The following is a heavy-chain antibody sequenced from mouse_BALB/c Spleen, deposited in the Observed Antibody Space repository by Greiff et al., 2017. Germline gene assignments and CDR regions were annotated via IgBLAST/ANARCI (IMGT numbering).Heavy chain of an antibody. CDR3: ARSRYCGSSYVDAMDY. J-gene: IGHJ4*01. V-gene: IGHV1-7*01. CDR2: INPSTGYT. CDR1: GYTFTSYW. Sequence: VQLQQSGAELAKPGASVKMSCKASGYTFTSYWLHWVKQRPGQGLEWIGYINPSTGYTEYNQKFKDKATLTADKSSSTAYMQLSSLTSEDSAVYYCARSRYCGSSYVDAMDYWGQGTSVTVSS. D-gene: IGHD1-1*01.